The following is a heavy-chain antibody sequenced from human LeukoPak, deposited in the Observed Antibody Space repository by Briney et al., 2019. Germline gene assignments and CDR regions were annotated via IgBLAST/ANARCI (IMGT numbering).Heavy chain of an antibody. J-gene: IGHJ4*02. CDR2: INHSGST. Sequence: PSETLSLTCAVYGGSFSGYYWSWIRQPPGKGLEWIGEINHSGSTNYNPSLKSRVTISVDTSKNQFSLRLRSVTAADTAVYYCAREYPLFHYFDYWGQGTLVTVSS. V-gene: IGHV4-34*01. CDR1: GGSFSGYY. CDR3: AREYPLFHYFDY. D-gene: IGHD2-2*01.